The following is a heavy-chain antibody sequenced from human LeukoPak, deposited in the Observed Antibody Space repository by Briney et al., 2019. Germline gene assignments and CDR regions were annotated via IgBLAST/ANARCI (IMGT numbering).Heavy chain of an antibody. D-gene: IGHD6-6*01. J-gene: IGHJ6*03. Sequence: GGSLRLSCAASGFTFSSYAMHWVRQAPGKGLEWVAVISYDGSNKYYADSVKGRFTISRDSSKNTLYLQMNSLRAEDTAVYYCARADSSSSRRGMDVWGKGTTVTVSS. V-gene: IGHV3-30*04. CDR3: ARADSSSSRRGMDV. CDR1: GFTFSSYA. CDR2: ISYDGSNK.